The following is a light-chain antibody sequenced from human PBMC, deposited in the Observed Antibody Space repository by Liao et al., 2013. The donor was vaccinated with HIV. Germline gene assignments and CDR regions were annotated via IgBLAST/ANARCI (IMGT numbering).Light chain of an antibody. Sequence: SYDVTQPPSVSVSPRQLASITCSGDKLGEKYVAWYQQKPGQSPVLLIHQDTKRPSGIPERFSGSNSGNTATLTISGTQAMDEADYYCQAWDINTGAFGGGTKLTVL. CDR1: KLGEKY. CDR3: QAWDINTGA. J-gene: IGLJ2*01. V-gene: IGLV3-1*01. CDR2: QDT.